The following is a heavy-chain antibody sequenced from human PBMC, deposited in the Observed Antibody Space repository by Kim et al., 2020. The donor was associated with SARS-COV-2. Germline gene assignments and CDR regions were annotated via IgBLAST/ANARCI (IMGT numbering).Heavy chain of an antibody. CDR3: ARLYYYNSTGYRAIAY. CDR1: GFAFSTFW. V-gene: IGHV3-7*01. D-gene: IGHD3-22*01. CDR2: INEDGSEK. Sequence: GGSMRLSCAASGFAFSTFWMTWVRQAPGKGLEWVANINEDGSEKYYADSVRGRFTISRDNAKNSVYLQMNSLRAEDTAVYYCARLYYYNSTGYRAIAYWG. J-gene: IGHJ4*01.